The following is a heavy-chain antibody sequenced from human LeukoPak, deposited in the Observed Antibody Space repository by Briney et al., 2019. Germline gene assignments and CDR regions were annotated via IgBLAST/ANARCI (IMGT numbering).Heavy chain of an antibody. V-gene: IGHV4-31*03. CDR2: IYYSGST. J-gene: IGHJ4*02. D-gene: IGHD2-2*01. Sequence: SETLSLTCTVSGGSISSGGYYWSWIRQHPGKGLEWIGYIYYSGSTYYNPSLKRRVTISVDTSKNQFSLKLSAVTAADTAVYYCARGDEYELPFALDYWGQGNLVTVSS. CDR1: GGSISSGGYY. CDR3: ARGDEYELPFALDY.